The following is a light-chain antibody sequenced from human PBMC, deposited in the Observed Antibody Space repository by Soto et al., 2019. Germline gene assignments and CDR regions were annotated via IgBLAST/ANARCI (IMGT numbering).Light chain of an antibody. Sequence: EIVLTQSPGTLSLSPGERATLSCRASQSVSSSYLAWYQQKPGQAPRLLIFGVSSRATGIPDRFSGSGSGTDFTLTISRLEPEDFAVYYCQQYGTSPGMYTFGQGNKLEIK. CDR2: GVS. CDR3: QQYGTSPGMYT. V-gene: IGKV3-20*01. CDR1: QSVSSSY. J-gene: IGKJ2*01.